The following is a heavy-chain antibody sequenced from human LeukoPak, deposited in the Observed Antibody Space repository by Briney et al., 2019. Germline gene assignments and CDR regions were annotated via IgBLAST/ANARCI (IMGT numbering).Heavy chain of an antibody. CDR2: IYTSGST. CDR3: AAESYYYDSSGYYSDAFDI. V-gene: IGHV4-4*07. Sequence: SETLSLTCTVSGGSISSYYWSWIRQPAGKGLEWIGRIYTSGSTNYNPSLKSRVTMSEDTSKNQFSLKLSSVTAADTAVYYCAAESYYYDSSGYYSDAFDIWGQGTMVTVSS. J-gene: IGHJ3*02. D-gene: IGHD3-22*01. CDR1: GGSISSYY.